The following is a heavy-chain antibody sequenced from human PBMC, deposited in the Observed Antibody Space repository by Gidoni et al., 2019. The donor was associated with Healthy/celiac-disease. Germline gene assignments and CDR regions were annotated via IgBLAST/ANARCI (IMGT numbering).Heavy chain of an antibody. D-gene: IGHD2-2*01. Sequence: EVQLVQSGAEVKKPGESLRISCKGSGYSFTSYWISWVRQMPGKGLEWMGRIDPSDSYTNYSPSFQGHVTISADKSISTAYLQWSSLKASDTAMYYCARQGGYCSSTSCYDDYYYYYMDVWGKGTTVTVSS. CDR3: ARQGGYCSSTSCYDDYYYYYMDV. J-gene: IGHJ6*03. CDR1: GYSFTSYW. CDR2: IDPSDSYT. V-gene: IGHV5-10-1*01.